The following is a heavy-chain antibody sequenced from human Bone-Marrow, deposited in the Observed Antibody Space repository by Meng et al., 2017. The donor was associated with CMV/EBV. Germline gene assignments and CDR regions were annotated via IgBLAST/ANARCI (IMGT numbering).Heavy chain of an antibody. D-gene: IGHD2-15*01. J-gene: IGHJ6*01. Sequence: GESLKISCAASGFTFSSYGMHWVRQAPGKGLEWVAFIRYDGSNKYYADSVKGRFTISRDNSKNTLYLQMNSLRADDTGIYYCVRVLEDVVVVVPNYYYGMDAWGQGTAVTVSS. V-gene: IGHV3-30*02. CDR2: IRYDGSNK. CDR3: VRVLEDVVVVVPNYYYGMDA. CDR1: GFTFSSYG.